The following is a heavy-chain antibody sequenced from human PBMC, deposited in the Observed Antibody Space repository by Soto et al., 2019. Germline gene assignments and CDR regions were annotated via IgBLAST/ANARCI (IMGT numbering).Heavy chain of an antibody. J-gene: IGHJ4*02. V-gene: IGHV3-30-3*01. CDR2: ISHDESNK. CDR1: GFTFSIYP. Sequence: GGSLRLCCAASGFTFSIYPMHWVRQAPGKGLEWVALISHDESNKYYADSVKGRFTISRDNSKNTLFLQMNSLTAEDTAVYYCARWTVQYDSYGYFWGQGTLVTVSS. CDR3: ARWTVQYDSYGYF. D-gene: IGHD5-18*01.